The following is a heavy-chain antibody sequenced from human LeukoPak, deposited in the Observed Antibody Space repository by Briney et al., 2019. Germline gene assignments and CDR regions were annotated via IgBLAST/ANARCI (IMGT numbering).Heavy chain of an antibody. CDR3: ARGEWLFPYYYYGMDV. CDR1: GGSISSSTYY. V-gene: IGHV4-39*07. Sequence: SETLSLTCSVSGGSISSSTYYWGWIRQPPGKGLEWIGTLYYTGSTYYNPSLKSRVTISVDTSKNQFSLKLSSVTAADTAVYYCARGEWLFPYYYYGMDVWGQGTTVTVSS. J-gene: IGHJ6*02. D-gene: IGHD3-3*01. CDR2: LYYTGST.